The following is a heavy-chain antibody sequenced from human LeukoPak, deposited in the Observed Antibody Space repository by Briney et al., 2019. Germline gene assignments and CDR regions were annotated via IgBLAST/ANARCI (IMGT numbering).Heavy chain of an antibody. V-gene: IGHV3-7*01. D-gene: IGHD3-10*01. CDR1: GFTFSGFS. CDR2: IKQDGSER. Sequence: GGSLRLSCAASGFTFSGFSMSWVRQSPTKGLEWVANIKQDGSERYYADSVKGRFTISRDNAKNSLSLQMNNLRVEDTAVYYCARAGSHWHYVYWGQGTVVTVSS. J-gene: IGHJ4*02. CDR3: ARAGSHWHYVY.